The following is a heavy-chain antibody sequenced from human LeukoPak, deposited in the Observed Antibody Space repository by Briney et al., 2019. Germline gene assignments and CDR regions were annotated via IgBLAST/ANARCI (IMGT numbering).Heavy chain of an antibody. V-gene: IGHV3-11*04. CDR2: ISSSGSTI. J-gene: IGHJ4*02. CDR3: ARDRYSSGWMPFDY. Sequence: ESGGSLRLSCAASGFTFSDYYMSWIRQAPGKGLEWVSYISSSGSTIYYADSVKGRFTISRDNAKNSLYLQMNSLRAEDTAVYYCARDRYSSGWMPFDYWGQGTLVTVSS. CDR1: GFTFSDYY. D-gene: IGHD6-19*01.